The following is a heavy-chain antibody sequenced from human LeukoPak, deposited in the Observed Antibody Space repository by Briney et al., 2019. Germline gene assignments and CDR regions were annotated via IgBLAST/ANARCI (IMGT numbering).Heavy chain of an antibody. CDR1: GGTFSSHA. D-gene: IGHD3-10*01. CDR2: IIPIFGTV. J-gene: IGHJ4*02. V-gene: IGHV1-69*13. CDR3: ARDYYGSGSYIPNDY. Sequence: SVKVSCKASGGTFSSHAISWVRQAPGQGLEWMGGIIPIFGTVNYAQKFQGRVTITADESTSTAYMELSSLRSEDTAVYYCARDYYGSGSYIPNDYWGQGTLVTVSS.